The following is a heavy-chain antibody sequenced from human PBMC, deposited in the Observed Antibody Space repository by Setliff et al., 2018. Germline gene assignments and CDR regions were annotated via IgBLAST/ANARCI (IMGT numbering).Heavy chain of an antibody. CDR1: GYTFTDFG. J-gene: IGHJ4*02. D-gene: IGHD2-2*01. CDR3: SRLVRYCTRTSCQRLSGDDY. V-gene: IGHV1-18*01. CDR2: ISPYSGNT. Sequence: ASVKVSCKASGYTFTDFGINWVRQAPGQGLEWVGWISPYSGNTYYAPKFQGRITMTTDTSTTTAYMELKSLRSDDTAIYYCSRLVRYCTRTSCQRLSGDDYWGQGALVTVSS.